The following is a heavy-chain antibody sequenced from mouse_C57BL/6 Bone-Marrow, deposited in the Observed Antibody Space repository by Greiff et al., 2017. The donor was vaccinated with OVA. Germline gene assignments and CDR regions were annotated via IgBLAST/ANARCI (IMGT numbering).Heavy chain of an antibody. D-gene: IGHD1-1*01. CDR2: IDPSDSYT. Sequence: VQLQQPGAELVMPGASVKLSCKASGYTFTSYWMHWVKQRPGQGLEWIGEIDPSDSYTNYNQKFKGKSTLTVDKSSSTAYMQLSSLTSENSAVYYCARRTSYYCGSSYRWYFDVWGTGTTVTVSS. CDR3: ARRTSYYCGSSYRWYFDV. CDR1: GYTFTSYW. J-gene: IGHJ1*03. V-gene: IGHV1-69*01.